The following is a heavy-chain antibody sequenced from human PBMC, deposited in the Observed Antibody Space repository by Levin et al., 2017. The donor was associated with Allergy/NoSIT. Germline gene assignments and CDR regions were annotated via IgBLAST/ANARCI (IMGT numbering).Heavy chain of an antibody. CDR1: GFTVSGTY. D-gene: IGHD3-10*01. CDR3: ARGGHLGSLGVYGMDV. Sequence: GGSLRLSCAASGFTVSGTYMTWVRQAPGKGLECVSVIYSGGSTYYADSVMGRFTISRDNSNNTLYLQMKNLRGYDTAVYYCARGGHLGSLGVYGMDVWGQGTTVTVSS. CDR2: IYSGGST. V-gene: IGHV3-53*01. J-gene: IGHJ6*02.